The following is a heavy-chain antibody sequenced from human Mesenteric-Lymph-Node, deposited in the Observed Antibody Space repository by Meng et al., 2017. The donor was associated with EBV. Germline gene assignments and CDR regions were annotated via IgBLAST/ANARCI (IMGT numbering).Heavy chain of an antibody. CDR2: IYHSGST. CDR3: ARGGGEYSGYDPKWLDP. CDR1: GGSISSGGYS. D-gene: IGHD5-12*01. V-gene: IGHV4-30-2*01. J-gene: IGHJ5*02. Sequence: QWQWKEHGSGRVNSSPTLSLTCAVSGGSISSGGYSWSWIRQPPGKGLEWIGYIYHSGSTYYNPSLKSRVTIIVDRSKNQFSLKLSSVTAADTAVYYCARGGGEYSGYDPKWLDPWGQGTLVTVSS.